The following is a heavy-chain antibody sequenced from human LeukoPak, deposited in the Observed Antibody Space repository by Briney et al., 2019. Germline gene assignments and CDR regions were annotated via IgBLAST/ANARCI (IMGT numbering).Heavy chain of an antibody. Sequence: GGSLRLSCAASGFTFSSYSMNWVRQAPGKGLGWVSSISSSSSYIYYADSVKGRFTISRDNAKNSLYLQMNSLRAEDTAVYYCTTERSCGGRSCSYFWGQGTLVTVSS. D-gene: IGHD2-15*01. V-gene: IGHV3-21*01. CDR1: GFTFSSYS. CDR3: TTERSCGGRSCSYF. CDR2: ISSSSSYI. J-gene: IGHJ4*02.